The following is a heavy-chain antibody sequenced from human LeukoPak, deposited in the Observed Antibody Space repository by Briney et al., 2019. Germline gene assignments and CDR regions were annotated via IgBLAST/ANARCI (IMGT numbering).Heavy chain of an antibody. CDR2: INHSGST. J-gene: IGHJ4*02. CDR3: ARKPIAIFGVVKYYFDY. Sequence: SETLSLTCAVYGGSFSGYYWSWIRQPPGKGLEWIGEINHSGSTNYNPSLKSRVAISVDTSKSQFSLKLSSVTAADTAVYYCARKPIAIFGVVKYYFDYWGQGTLVTVSS. CDR1: GGSFSGYY. V-gene: IGHV4-34*01. D-gene: IGHD3-3*01.